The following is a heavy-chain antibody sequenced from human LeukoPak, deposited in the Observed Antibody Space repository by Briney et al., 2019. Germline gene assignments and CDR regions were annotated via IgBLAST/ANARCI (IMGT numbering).Heavy chain of an antibody. V-gene: IGHV4-31*03. CDR2: IYYSGST. CDR3: ARGGTPRPNDY. CDR1: GGSISSGGYY. D-gene: IGHD2-15*01. J-gene: IGHJ4*02. Sequence: SETLSLTCTVSGGSISSGGYYWSWIRQHPGKGLEWIGYIYYSGSTYYNPSLKSRVTISVDTSKNQFSLKLSSVTAADTAVYYCARGGTPRPNDYWGQGTLVTVSS.